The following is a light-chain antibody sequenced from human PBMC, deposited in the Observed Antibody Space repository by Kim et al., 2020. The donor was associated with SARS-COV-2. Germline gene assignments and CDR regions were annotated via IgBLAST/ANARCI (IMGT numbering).Light chain of an antibody. Sequence: WSPGERATLSCRASRTLSTNYFAWYQQKPGQTPKLLIYDTSNRATGIPDRFSGSGSGTDFTLTISRLEPEDFAVYYCQQYHSSVTFGGGTKVDIK. CDR2: DTS. V-gene: IGKV3-20*01. J-gene: IGKJ4*01. CDR1: RTLSTNY. CDR3: QQYHSSVT.